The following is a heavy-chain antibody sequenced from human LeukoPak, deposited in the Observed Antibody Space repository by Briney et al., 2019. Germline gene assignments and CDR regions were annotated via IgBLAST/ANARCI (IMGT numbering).Heavy chain of an antibody. CDR2: INAGNANT. D-gene: IGHD4-17*01. Sequence: ASVKVSCKASGYTFTTYAMHWVRQAPGQRLEWMGWINAGNANTKYSQKFQGRVTITRDTSASTAYMELSSLRSEDTAVYYCARPATYGDYALGSWGQGTLVTVSS. CDR3: ARPATYGDYALGS. V-gene: IGHV1-3*01. J-gene: IGHJ1*01. CDR1: GYTFTTYA.